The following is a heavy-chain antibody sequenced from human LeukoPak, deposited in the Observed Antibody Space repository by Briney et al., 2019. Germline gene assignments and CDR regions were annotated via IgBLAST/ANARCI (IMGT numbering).Heavy chain of an antibody. J-gene: IGHJ4*02. CDR1: GFTFSSYA. Sequence: PGGSLRLSCAASGFTFSSYAMSWVRQAPGKGLEWVSAISGSGGSTYYADSVKGRFTISRDNSKNTLYLQMNSLRAEDTAVYYCATLRGRLGELSSYYFDYWGQGTLVTVSP. V-gene: IGHV3-23*01. CDR2: ISGSGGST. D-gene: IGHD3-16*02. CDR3: ATLRGRLGELSSYYFDY.